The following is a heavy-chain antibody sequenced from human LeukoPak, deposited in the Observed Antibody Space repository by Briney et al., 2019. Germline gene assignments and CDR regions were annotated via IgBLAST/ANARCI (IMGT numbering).Heavy chain of an antibody. CDR1: GFTFSSYA. V-gene: IGHV3-64*01. J-gene: IGHJ4*02. CDR2: ISSNGGNT. D-gene: IGHD1-26*01. Sequence: PGGSVTLSCAASGFTFSSYAMHWVRQAPGKGLEYGSAISSNGGNTYYANSVKGRFTISRDNSKNTLYPQMGSLRAEDMAVYYCARGRLVGATGPVDYWGQGTPVTVSS. CDR3: ARGRLVGATGPVDY.